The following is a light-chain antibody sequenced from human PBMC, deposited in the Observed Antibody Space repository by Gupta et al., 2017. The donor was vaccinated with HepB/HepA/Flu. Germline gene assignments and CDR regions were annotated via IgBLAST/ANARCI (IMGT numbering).Light chain of an antibody. V-gene: IGKV3-15*01. CDR2: GAS. CDR3: QQYNNWPPWT. Sequence: EIVMTQSPATLSVSPGERATLSCRASQSVSSNLAWYQQKPGQAPRLLIYGASTRDTGIPARFSGSWFGTEFTLTISSRQSEDFAVYYCQQYNNWPPWTFGQGTKVEIK. J-gene: IGKJ1*01. CDR1: QSVSSN.